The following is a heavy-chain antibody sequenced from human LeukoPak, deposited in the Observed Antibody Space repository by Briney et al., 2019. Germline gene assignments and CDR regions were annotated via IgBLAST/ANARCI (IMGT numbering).Heavy chain of an antibody. CDR3: ASDREGAFDI. CDR1: GYTFTSYG. Sequence: SSVKVSCKASGYTFTSYGISWVRQPPAQGLEWMGWISAYNGNTNYAQKLQGRVTMTTDTSTSTAYMELRSLRSDDTAVYYCASDREGAFDIWGQGTMVTVSS. CDR2: ISAYNGNT. V-gene: IGHV1-18*01. J-gene: IGHJ3*02.